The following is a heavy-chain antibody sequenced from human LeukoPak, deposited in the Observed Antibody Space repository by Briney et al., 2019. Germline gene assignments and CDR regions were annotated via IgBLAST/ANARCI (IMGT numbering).Heavy chain of an antibody. V-gene: IGHV3-74*01. CDR3: AREGGD. J-gene: IGHJ4*02. Sequence: PGGSLRLSCAASGFTFSDYWMHWVRQAPGKGLVWVSRIKSDGSSTSYADSVKGRFTITRDSAKNTLYLQMNSLRAEDTAVYYCAREGGDWGQGTLVTVSS. CDR1: GFTFSDYW. CDR2: IKSDGSST. D-gene: IGHD3-16*01.